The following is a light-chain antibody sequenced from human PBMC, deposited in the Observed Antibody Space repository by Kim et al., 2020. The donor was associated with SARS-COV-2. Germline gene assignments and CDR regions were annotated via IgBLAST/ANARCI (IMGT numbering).Light chain of an antibody. V-gene: IGLV1-40*01. J-gene: IGLJ2*01. CDR1: SSNIGAGYD. Sequence: RVTISCTGSSSNIGAGYDVHWYQQLPGTAPKLLIYGNSNRPSGVPDRFSGSKSGTSASLAITGLQAEDEADYYCQSYDSSLSGPAFGGGTKLTVL. CDR3: QSYDSSLSGPA. CDR2: GNS.